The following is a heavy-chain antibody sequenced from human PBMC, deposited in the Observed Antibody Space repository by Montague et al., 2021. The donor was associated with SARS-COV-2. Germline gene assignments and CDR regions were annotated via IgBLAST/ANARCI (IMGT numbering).Heavy chain of an antibody. CDR3: ARVGYYGSGTSLGMDV. V-gene: IGHV4-34*01. CDR2: INHSGSA. Sequence: SETLSLTCDVYGGSFSGYYWSWIRQPPGKGLEWIGEINHSGSANYNPSLKSRVTISVDTSKNQFSLKLSSVTAADTAVYYCARVGYYGSGTSLGMDVWGQGTTVTVSS. CDR1: GGSFSGYY. J-gene: IGHJ6*02. D-gene: IGHD3-10*01.